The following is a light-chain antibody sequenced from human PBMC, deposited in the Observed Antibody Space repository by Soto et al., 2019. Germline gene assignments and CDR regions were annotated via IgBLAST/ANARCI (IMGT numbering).Light chain of an antibody. J-gene: IGKJ1*01. CDR2: KAS. CDR3: QHYNDYSRT. V-gene: IGKV1-5*03. Sequence: DIQMSQSPSTLSASVGDRVTITCRASQSISTWLAWYQQKPGKAPKLLIYKASTLENEVPSRFSGSGSGTEFTLTISSLRPEDSATYYCQHYNDYSRTFGQGTKVEIK. CDR1: QSISTW.